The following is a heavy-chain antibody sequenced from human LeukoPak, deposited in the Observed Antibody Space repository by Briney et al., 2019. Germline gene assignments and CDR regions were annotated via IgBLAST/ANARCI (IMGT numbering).Heavy chain of an antibody. CDR1: GFTFSDYS. D-gene: IGHD3-22*01. J-gene: IGHJ4*02. V-gene: IGHV3-48*01. CDR3: ARDRGSSGYHFDY. Sequence: PGGSLRLSCAASGFTFSDYSMNWVRQAPGKGLEWVSYISTTNSSTIYYADSVEGRFTISRDNAENSLYLKMNSVRAEDTAVYYCARDRGSSGYHFDYWGQGTLVTVSS. CDR2: ISTTNSSTI.